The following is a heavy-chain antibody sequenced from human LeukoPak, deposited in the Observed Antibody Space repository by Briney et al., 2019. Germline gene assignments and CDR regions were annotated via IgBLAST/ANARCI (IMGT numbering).Heavy chain of an antibody. D-gene: IGHD6-13*01. CDR3: AKERQQLVPGHFDY. V-gene: IGHV3-53*01. CDR1: GFTVSSNY. Sequence: GGSLRLSCAASGFTVSSNYMSWVRQSPRKGLEWVSVIYSGGGTYYADSVKGRFTISRDNSKNTVHLQMNSLRAEDTAVYYCAKERQQLVPGHFDYWGQGTLVTVSS. J-gene: IGHJ4*02. CDR2: IYSGGGT.